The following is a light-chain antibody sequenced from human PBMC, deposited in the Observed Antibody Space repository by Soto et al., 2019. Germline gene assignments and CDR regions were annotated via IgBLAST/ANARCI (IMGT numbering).Light chain of an antibody. CDR2: DVS. CDR3: CSYAANFLV. CDR1: SSDVGDYSF. V-gene: IGLV2-11*01. J-gene: IGLJ2*01. Sequence: QSALTQPRSVSGSPGQSVAISCTGTSSDVGDYSFVSWYQQHPGKAPKLMIYDVSKRPSGVPDRFPGSKSGNTASLIISGLQTDDEADYYCCSYAANFLVLGGGTQLTVL.